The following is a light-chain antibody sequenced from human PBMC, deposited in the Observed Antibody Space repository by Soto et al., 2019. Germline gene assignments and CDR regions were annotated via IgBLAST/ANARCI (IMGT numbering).Light chain of an antibody. CDR1: TGAVTSGYY. J-gene: IGLJ3*02. V-gene: IGLV7-43*01. Sequence: QSVVTQEPSLTVSPGVTVTLTCASSTGAVTSGYYPNWFQQKPGQAPRALIYSTSNKQSWTPARFSGSLLGGKAALTLSGVQPEDEAEYYCLLYDGAATVFGGGTKLTVL. CDR3: LLYDGAATV. CDR2: STS.